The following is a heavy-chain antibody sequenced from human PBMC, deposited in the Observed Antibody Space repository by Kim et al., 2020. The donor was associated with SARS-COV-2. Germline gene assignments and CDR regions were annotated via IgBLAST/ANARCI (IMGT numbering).Heavy chain of an antibody. D-gene: IGHD3-3*01. CDR1: GGSISSYY. CDR3: ARDGFSSWSGYFPPYYMDV. J-gene: IGHJ6*03. CDR2: IYYSGST. Sequence: SETLSLTCTVSGGSISSYYWSWIRQPPGKGLEWIGYIYYSGSTNYNPSLKSRVTISVDTSKNQFSLKLSSVTAADTAVYYCARDGFSSWSGYFPPYYMDV. V-gene: IGHV4-59*01.